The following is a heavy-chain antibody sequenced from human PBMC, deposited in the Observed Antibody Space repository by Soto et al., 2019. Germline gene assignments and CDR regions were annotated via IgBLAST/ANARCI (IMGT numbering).Heavy chain of an antibody. Sequence: PGGSLRLSCVASGLSFTSQWVHWVRLVPGKGLEWVSRITSDGTSASYAGSVKGRFTISRDNAKNTLYLQMNSLRAEDTAVYLCAHLFSISGYDSFWGQGALVTVSS. CDR2: ITSDGTSA. CDR3: AHLFSISGYDSF. D-gene: IGHD5-12*01. J-gene: IGHJ4*02. V-gene: IGHV3-74*01. CDR1: GLSFTSQW.